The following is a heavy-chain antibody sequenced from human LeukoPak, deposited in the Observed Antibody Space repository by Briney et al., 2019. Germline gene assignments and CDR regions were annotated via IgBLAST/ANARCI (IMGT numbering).Heavy chain of an antibody. D-gene: IGHD3-22*01. CDR2: ISCDGSNK. CDR3: AKDYSGYYSYFDY. Sequence: AGGSLRLSCVASGFTFSSYGMHWVRQAPGKGLEWVVVISCDGSNKYYADSVKGRFTISRDNSKNTLYLQMNSLRAEDTAVYYCAKDYSGYYSYFDYWGQGTLVTVSS. V-gene: IGHV3-30*18. CDR1: GFTFSSYG. J-gene: IGHJ4*02.